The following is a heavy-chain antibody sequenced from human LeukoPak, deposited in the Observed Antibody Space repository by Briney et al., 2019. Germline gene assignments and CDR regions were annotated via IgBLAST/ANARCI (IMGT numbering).Heavy chain of an antibody. Sequence: LSLTCTVSGGSISSYYWSWIRQAPGKGLEWVSYISSTGSSLHYADSVMGRFTISRDNAKNSLYLQMNSLRAEDTAVYYCARRPYSISWYYFDYWGQGTLVTVSS. CDR1: GGSISSYY. D-gene: IGHD6-13*01. J-gene: IGHJ4*02. CDR3: ARRPYSISWYYFDY. CDR2: ISSTGSSL. V-gene: IGHV3-11*04.